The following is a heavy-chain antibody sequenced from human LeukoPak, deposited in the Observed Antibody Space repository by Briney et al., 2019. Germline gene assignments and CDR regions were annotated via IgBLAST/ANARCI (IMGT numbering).Heavy chain of an antibody. CDR2: IYYTGAT. D-gene: IGHD5-18*01. CDR3: ARAGYSYGAGYYFDY. V-gene: IGHV4-59*01. Sequence: SSETLSLTCTVSGGSISSYYWSWIRLPPGKGLEWIGYIYYTGATYYNPSLKSRVTISLDTSKNQFSLKLSSVTAADAAVYYCARAGYSYGAGYYFDYWGQGALVTVSS. CDR1: GGSISSYY. J-gene: IGHJ4*02.